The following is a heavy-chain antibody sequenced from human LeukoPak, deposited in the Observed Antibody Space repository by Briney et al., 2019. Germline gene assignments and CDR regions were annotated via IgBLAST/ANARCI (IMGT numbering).Heavy chain of an antibody. D-gene: IGHD3-3*01. CDR1: GYTFTGYY. CDR3: ARDQDDFWSGYCDY. CDR2: INPNSGGT. J-gene: IGHJ4*02. Sequence: AASVKVSCKASGYTFTGYYMHWVRQAPGQGLEWMGWINPNSGGTNYAQKFQGRVTMTRDTSISTAYMELSRLRSDDTAVYYCARDQDDFWSGYCDYWGQGTLVTVSS. V-gene: IGHV1-2*02.